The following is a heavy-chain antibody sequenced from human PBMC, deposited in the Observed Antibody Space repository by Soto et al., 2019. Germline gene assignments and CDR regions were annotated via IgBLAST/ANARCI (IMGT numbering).Heavy chain of an antibody. D-gene: IGHD6-19*01. CDR2: IYYSGST. Sequence: SETLSLTCTFSGCSISSSSYYWGWIRQPPGKGLEWIGSIYYSGSTYYNPSLKSRVTISVDTSKNQFSLKLSSVTAADTAVYYCARLWGIAVAGTGPGDYWGQGTLVTVSS. J-gene: IGHJ4*02. CDR3: ARLWGIAVAGTGPGDY. V-gene: IGHV4-39*01. CDR1: GCSISSSSYY.